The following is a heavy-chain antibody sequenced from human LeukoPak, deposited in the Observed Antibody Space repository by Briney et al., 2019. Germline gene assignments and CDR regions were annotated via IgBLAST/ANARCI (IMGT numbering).Heavy chain of an antibody. D-gene: IGHD3-3*01. Sequence: GASVKVSCKASGYTFTSYYMHWVRQAPGQGLEWMGIINPSGGSTSYAQKFQGRVTMTRDTSTSTVYMELSSLRSEDTAVYYCARESVFWSGSRDLRYYYYYMDVWGKGTTVTVSS. J-gene: IGHJ6*03. CDR2: INPSGGST. V-gene: IGHV1-46*01. CDR3: ARESVFWSGSRDLRYYYYYMDV. CDR1: GYTFTSYY.